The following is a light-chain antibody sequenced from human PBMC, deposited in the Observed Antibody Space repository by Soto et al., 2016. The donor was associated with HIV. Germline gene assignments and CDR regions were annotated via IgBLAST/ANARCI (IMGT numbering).Light chain of an antibody. J-gene: IGLJ2*01. CDR1: NIGSQD. V-gene: IGLV3-21*03. CDR3: QVWDSRSDGL. Sequence: SYVLTQPSSVSVAPGKAATITCGGKNIGSQDIHWYQQKPGQAPVLVVYDDRARPSGIPDRFSGSHSGDTATLTISRVEVGDEADYYCQVWDSRSDGLVGGGTRLTVL. CDR2: DDR.